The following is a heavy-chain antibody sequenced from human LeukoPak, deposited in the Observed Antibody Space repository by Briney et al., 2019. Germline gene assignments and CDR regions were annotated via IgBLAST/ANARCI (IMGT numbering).Heavy chain of an antibody. CDR2: IYYSGST. J-gene: IGHJ4*02. CDR3: ARPHYYDSSGYWS. Sequence: SETLSLTCTVSGGSISSYYWSWIRQPPGKGLEWIGYIYYSGSTNYNPSLKSRVTISVDTSKNQFSLELSSVTAADTAVYYCARPHYYDSSGYWSWGQGTLVTVSS. V-gene: IGHV4-59*08. CDR1: GGSISSYY. D-gene: IGHD3-22*01.